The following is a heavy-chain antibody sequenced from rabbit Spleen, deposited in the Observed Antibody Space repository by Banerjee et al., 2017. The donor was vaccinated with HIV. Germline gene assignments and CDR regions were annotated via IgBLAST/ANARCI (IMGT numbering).Heavy chain of an antibody. D-gene: IGHD8-1*01. V-gene: IGHV1S45*01. J-gene: IGHJ3*01. CDR1: GFSFSDRDV. CDR3: ARDGAGGSYFAL. CDR2: IDPVFGIT. Sequence: QEQLEESGGGLVKPEGSLTLTCKASGFSFSDRDVMCWVRQAPGKGLEWIGYIDPVFGITYYAYWVNGRFSISRENSQYTVFLQMTSLTAADTATYFCARDGAGGSYFALWGQGTLVTVS.